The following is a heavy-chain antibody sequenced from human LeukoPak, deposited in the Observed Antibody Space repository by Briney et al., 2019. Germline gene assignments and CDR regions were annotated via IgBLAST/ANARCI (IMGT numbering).Heavy chain of an antibody. J-gene: IGHJ5*02. CDR1: GYTFTSYY. CDR2: IKPSGGST. Sequence: ASVKVSCKASGYTFTSYYMHWVRQALGQGLEWMGIIKPSGGSTGYAQKFQGRVTMTRDMSTSTDYMELSSLRSEDTAIYYCARDNSVGDNAWWFDPWGQGTLVTVSS. V-gene: IGHV1-46*01. D-gene: IGHD1-26*01. CDR3: ARDNSVGDNAWWFDP.